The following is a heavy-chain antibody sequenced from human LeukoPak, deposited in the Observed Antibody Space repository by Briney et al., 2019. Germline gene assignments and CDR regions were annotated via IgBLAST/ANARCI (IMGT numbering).Heavy chain of an antibody. CDR2: ISSSSGSI. D-gene: IGHD1-14*01. Sequence: PGGSLRLSCVASGFTFSIYSMTWVRQAPGKGLEWVSSISSSSGSIYYADSVKGRFTISRDNAKNSLYLQMNSLRAEDTAVYYCARAGGGVSYYYYMDVWGKGTTVTVSS. J-gene: IGHJ6*03. CDR3: ARAGGGVSYYYYMDV. V-gene: IGHV3-21*01. CDR1: GFTFSIYS.